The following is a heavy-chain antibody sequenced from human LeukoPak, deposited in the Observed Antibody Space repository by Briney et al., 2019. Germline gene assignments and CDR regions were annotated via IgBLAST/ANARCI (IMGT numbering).Heavy chain of an antibody. CDR1: GFTFSSYG. Sequence: GGSLRLSCAAPGFTFSSYGMHWVRQAPGKGLEWVAVISYDGSNKYYADSVKGRFTISRDNSKNTLYLQMNSLRAEDTAVYYCAKSYCSGGSCWDAFDIWGQGTMVTVSS. CDR3: AKSYCSGGSCWDAFDI. J-gene: IGHJ3*02. D-gene: IGHD2-15*01. V-gene: IGHV3-30*18. CDR2: ISYDGSNK.